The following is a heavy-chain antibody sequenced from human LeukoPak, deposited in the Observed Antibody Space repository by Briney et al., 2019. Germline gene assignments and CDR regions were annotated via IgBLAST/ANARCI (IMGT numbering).Heavy chain of an antibody. V-gene: IGHV1-8*01. CDR3: AKNIALTGEFDS. D-gene: IGHD7-27*01. CDR2: MNPNSGNT. J-gene: IGHJ4*02. CDR1: GYTFTSYD. Sequence: ASVKVSCKASGYTFTSYDVNWFRQATGQGLEWMGWMNPNSGNTGYAQKFQGRVSLTRDTSISTAYMELSSLRSEDTAVYYCAKNIALTGEFDSWGQGTLVTVSS.